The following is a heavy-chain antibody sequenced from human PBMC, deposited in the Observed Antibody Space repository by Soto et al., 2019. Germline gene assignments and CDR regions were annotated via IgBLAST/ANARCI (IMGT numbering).Heavy chain of an antibody. CDR2: IYPGDSDT. Sequence: GESLKISCQCSGYSFTIYWIGWVRQMPGKGLEWMGIIYPGDSDTRYSPSFQGQVTISADKSISTAYLQLSSLKASDTAMYYCARNDRPSGSIDYWGQGTLVTVSS. V-gene: IGHV5-51*01. J-gene: IGHJ4*02. D-gene: IGHD1-26*01. CDR3: ARNDRPSGSIDY. CDR1: GYSFTIYW.